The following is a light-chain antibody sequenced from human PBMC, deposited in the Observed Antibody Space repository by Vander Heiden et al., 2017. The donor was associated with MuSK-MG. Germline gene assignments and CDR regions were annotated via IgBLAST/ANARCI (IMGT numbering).Light chain of an antibody. CDR3: QQSYSLPYT. J-gene: IGKJ2*01. CDR2: TAS. Sequence: DIQMTQSPSSLSASVGDRVTITCRAGQSISSYLNWYQQKPGRAPKLLIYTASSLQSGVPSTFRGSGSGTDFTLTISSLQPEDFATYYCQQSYSLPYTFGPGTKLEIK. CDR1: QSISSY. V-gene: IGKV1-39*01.